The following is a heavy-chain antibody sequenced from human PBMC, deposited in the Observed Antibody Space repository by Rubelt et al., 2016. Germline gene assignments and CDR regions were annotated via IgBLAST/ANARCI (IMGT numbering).Heavy chain of an antibody. CDR3: ARDRRTDKVSYDAFDI. J-gene: IGHJ3*02. V-gene: IGHV4-34*01. Sequence: QVQLKQWGAGLLKPSETLSVTCAVYGGSFSGYYWTWIRQPPGKGLEWIGEINHGGSTNHNPSLKSRVTIAVDTSKNQISLKLTSVTAADTAIYYCARDRRTDKVSYDAFDIWGQGTMVTVSS. CDR2: INHGGST. CDR1: GGSFSGYY. D-gene: IGHD5-18*01.